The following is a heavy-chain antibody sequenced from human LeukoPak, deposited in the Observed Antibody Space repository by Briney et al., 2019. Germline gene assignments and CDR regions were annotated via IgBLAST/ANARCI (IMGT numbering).Heavy chain of an antibody. CDR2: INPSSGGT. V-gene: IGHV1-2*02. CDR3: ARSSSWDVFQDY. D-gene: IGHD6-13*01. J-gene: IGHJ4*02. CDR1: GYTFTGYY. Sequence: ASVTVSCTASGYTFTGYYMHWVRQAPGKGLEWMGWINPSSGGTDYAQKFQGRVTMSGDTSISTAYMELSSLRSDDTAVYYCARSSSWDVFQDYWGQGTLVTVSS.